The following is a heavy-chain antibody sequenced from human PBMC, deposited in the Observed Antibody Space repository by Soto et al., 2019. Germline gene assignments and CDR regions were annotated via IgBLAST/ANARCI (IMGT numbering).Heavy chain of an antibody. CDR3: ARAEGGYSYGFWRARLRDYYYGMDV. CDR2: INSDGSST. J-gene: IGHJ6*02. CDR1: GFTFSSYW. D-gene: IGHD5-18*01. Sequence: GSLRLSCAASGFTFSSYWMHWVRQAPGKGLVWVSRINSDGSSTSYADSVKGRFTISRDNAKNTLYLQMNSLRAEDTAVYYCARAEGGYSYGFWRARLRDYYYGMDVWGQGTTVTVSS. V-gene: IGHV3-74*01.